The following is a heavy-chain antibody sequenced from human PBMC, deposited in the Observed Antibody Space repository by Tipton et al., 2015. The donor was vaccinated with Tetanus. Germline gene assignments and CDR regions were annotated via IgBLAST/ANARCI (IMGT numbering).Heavy chain of an antibody. CDR2: IDPNSGGT. Sequence: QLVQSGAEVEKPGASVKVSCKASGYTFTGYYMYWVRQAPGEGLEWMGWIDPNSGGTIYAQKFQGRVTMTRDTSISTVYMELSRLRSDDTAVYYCAGDRGDYIYYGMDVWGPGTTVTVSS. V-gene: IGHV1-2*02. CDR3: AGDRGDYIYYGMDV. J-gene: IGHJ6*02. D-gene: IGHD3-22*01. CDR1: GYTFTGYY.